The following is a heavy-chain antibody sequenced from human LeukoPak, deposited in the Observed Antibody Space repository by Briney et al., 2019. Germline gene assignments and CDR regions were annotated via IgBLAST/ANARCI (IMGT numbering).Heavy chain of an antibody. CDR2: IIPIVGIS. CDR1: GGTFSSYT. J-gene: IGHJ4*01. D-gene: IGHD6-13*01. V-gene: IGHV1-69*02. Sequence: SVKVSCKASGGTFSSYTLGWVRQAPGQGLEWMGRIIPIVGISNLAQRFQGRVTITADKSTSIAYMELISLKSEDTAVYYCARAPPEQLLHLYWGHGTLVTVSS. CDR3: ARAPPEQLLHLY.